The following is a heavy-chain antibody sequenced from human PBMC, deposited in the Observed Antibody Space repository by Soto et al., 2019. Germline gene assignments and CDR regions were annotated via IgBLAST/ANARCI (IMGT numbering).Heavy chain of an antibody. CDR2: IIPILGIA. D-gene: IGHD3-10*01. Sequence: GASVKVSCKASGGTFSSYTISWVRQAPGQGLEWMGRIIPILGIANYAQKFQGRVTITADKSTGTAYMELSSLRSEDTAVYYCARARGSSAFDIWGQGTMVTVSS. J-gene: IGHJ3*02. CDR3: ARARGSSAFDI. V-gene: IGHV1-69*02. CDR1: GGTFSSYT.